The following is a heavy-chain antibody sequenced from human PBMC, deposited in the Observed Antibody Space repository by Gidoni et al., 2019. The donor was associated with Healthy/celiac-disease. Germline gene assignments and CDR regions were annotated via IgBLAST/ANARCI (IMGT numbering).Heavy chain of an antibody. CDR3: ARVADGSYDFWSGYYTGGYFDY. CDR1: GGSISSSSYY. Sequence: QLQLQESGPGLVKPSETLSLTCTVSGGSISSSSYYLGWIRQPPGKGLEWIGSIYYSGSTYYNPSLKSRVTISVDTSKNQFSLKLSSVTAADTAVYYCARVADGSYDFWSGYYTGGYFDYWGQGTLVTVSS. D-gene: IGHD3-3*01. V-gene: IGHV4-39*07. CDR2: IYYSGST. J-gene: IGHJ4*02.